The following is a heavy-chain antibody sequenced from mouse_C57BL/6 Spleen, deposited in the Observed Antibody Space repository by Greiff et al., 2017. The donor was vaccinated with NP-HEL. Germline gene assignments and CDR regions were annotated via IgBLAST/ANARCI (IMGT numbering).Heavy chain of an antibody. CDR3: ALYDYERFAY. CDR2: INPSNGGT. CDR1: GYTFTSYW. D-gene: IGHD2-4*01. Sequence: VKLQESGTELVKPGASVKLSCKASGYTFTSYWMHWVMQRPGQGLEWIGNINPSNGGTNYNEKFKSKATLTGDKSSSTAYMQLSSLTSEDSAVYYCALYDYERFAYWGQGTLVTVSA. J-gene: IGHJ3*01. V-gene: IGHV1-53*01.